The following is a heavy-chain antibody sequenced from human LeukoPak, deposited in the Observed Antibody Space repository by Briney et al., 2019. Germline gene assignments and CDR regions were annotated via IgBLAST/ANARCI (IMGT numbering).Heavy chain of an antibody. CDR3: ARDDVAWNDVHWFDP. V-gene: IGHV3-21*01. D-gene: IGHD1-1*01. CDR2: ISSTGSSI. J-gene: IGHJ5*02. Sequence: PGRSLRLSCAPSAFTFTFYTMSWVRQAPGKGLEWVSSISSTGSSIYYADSVKGRFTISRDNAKNSLYLQMSSLRVEDTAVYYCARDDVAWNDVHWFDPWGQGTLVTVSS. CDR1: AFTFTFYT.